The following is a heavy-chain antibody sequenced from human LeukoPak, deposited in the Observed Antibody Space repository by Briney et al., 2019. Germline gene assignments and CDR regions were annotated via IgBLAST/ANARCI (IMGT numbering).Heavy chain of an antibody. CDR3: ARLYGSESYYSTYFDY. J-gene: IGHJ4*02. V-gene: IGHV3-48*01. D-gene: IGHD3-10*01. CDR1: GFTFSSYS. Sequence: GGSLRLSCAVSGFTFSSYSMTWVRQAPGKGLEWVSYISGSSSTIYYAESVKGRFTISRDNAKNSLYLQMNSLRAEDTAVYYCARLYGSESYYSTYFDYWGQGNLVTVSS. CDR2: ISGSSSTI.